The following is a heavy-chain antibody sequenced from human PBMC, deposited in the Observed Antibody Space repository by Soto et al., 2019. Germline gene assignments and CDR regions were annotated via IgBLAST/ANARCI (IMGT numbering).Heavy chain of an antibody. D-gene: IGHD1-26*01. J-gene: IGHJ4*02. V-gene: IGHV3-74*01. CDR3: ARVGVGAYYFDY. CDR1: GFTFSSYW. CDR2: IKTDGSVT. Sequence: EVQLVESGGGLVQPGGSLRLSCAASGFTFSSYWMHWVRQAPGKGLVWVSRIKTDGSVTSYADSVKGRFTISRDNAKNTLYLQMNRLRAEDTVVYYCARVGVGAYYFDYWGQGTLVTVSS.